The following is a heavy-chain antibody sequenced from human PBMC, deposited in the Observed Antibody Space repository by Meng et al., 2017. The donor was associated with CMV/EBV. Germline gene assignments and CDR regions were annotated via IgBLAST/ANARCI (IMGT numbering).Heavy chain of an antibody. CDR3: ARTAYCGGDCSFAEYFQH. V-gene: IGHV1-69*05. Sequence: SVKVSCKASGGTFSSYAISWVRQAPGQGLEWMGGIIPIFGTANYAQKFQGRVTITTDESTSTAYMELSSLRSEDTAVYYGARTAYCGGDCSFAEYFQHWGQGTLVTVSS. CDR2: IIPIFGTA. J-gene: IGHJ1*01. CDR1: GGTFSSYA. D-gene: IGHD2-21*01.